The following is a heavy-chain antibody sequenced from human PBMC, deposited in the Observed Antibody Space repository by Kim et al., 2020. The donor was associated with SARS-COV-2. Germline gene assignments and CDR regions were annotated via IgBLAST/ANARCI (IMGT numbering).Heavy chain of an antibody. D-gene: IGHD5-12*01. Sequence: SETLSLTCTVSGYSISSGYYWGWIRQPPGKGLEWIGSIYHSGSTYYNPSLKSRVTISVDTSKNQFSLKLSSVTAADTAVYYCARGSRLVALDYWGQGTL. J-gene: IGHJ4*02. V-gene: IGHV4-38-2*02. CDR3: ARGSRLVALDY. CDR1: GYSISSGYY. CDR2: IYHSGST.